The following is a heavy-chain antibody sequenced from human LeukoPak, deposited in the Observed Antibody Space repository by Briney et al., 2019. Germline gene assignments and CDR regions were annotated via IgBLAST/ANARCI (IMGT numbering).Heavy chain of an antibody. J-gene: IGHJ4*02. D-gene: IGHD4-17*01. V-gene: IGHV4-59*12. CDR2: IYYSGST. CDR1: GGSISSYY. Sequence: SETLSLTCTVSGGSISSYYWSWIRQPPGKGLEWIGYIYYSGSTNYNPSFKSRVTISVDRSKNQFSLKLSSVTAADTAVYYCARIDYAEAYFDYWGQGTLVTVSS. CDR3: ARIDYAEAYFDY.